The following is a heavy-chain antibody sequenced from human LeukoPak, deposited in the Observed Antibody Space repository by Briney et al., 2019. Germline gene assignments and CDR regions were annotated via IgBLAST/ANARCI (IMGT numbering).Heavy chain of an antibody. CDR1: GFTFSSYG. CDR3: AAQGYYDSSGYSLDY. Sequence: QPGGSLRLSCAASGFTFSSYGMHWVRQAPGKGLEWVAVISYDGSNKYYADSVKGRFTISGDNSKNTLYLRMNSLRAEDTAVYYCAAQGYYDSSGYSLDYWGQGTLVTVSS. V-gene: IGHV3-30*03. CDR2: ISYDGSNK. D-gene: IGHD3-22*01. J-gene: IGHJ4*02.